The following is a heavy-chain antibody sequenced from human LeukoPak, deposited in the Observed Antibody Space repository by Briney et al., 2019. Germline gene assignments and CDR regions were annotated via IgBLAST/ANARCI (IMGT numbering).Heavy chain of an antibody. CDR3: ARVLIYDSSGYYQDY. CDR2: IYYSGST. CDR1: GGSISSGDYY. Sequence: PSETLSLTCTVSGGSISSGDYYWSWIRQPPGKGLEWIGYIYYSGSTYYNPSLKSRVTISVDTSKNQFSLKLSSVTAADTAVYYCARVLIYDSSGYYQDYWGQGTLVTVSS. V-gene: IGHV4-30-4*01. D-gene: IGHD3-22*01. J-gene: IGHJ4*02.